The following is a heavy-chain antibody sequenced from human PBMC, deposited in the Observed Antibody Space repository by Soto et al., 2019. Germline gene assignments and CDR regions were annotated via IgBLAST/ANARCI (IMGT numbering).Heavy chain of an antibody. J-gene: IGHJ4*02. CDR2: IYPGDSDT. CDR1: GYTFTNYW. D-gene: IGHD4-4*01. V-gene: IGHV5-51*01. CDR3: ARPATPLTTPGNSFPASFVY. Sequence: GESLKISRQGSGYTFTNYWVGWVRQMPRKGPEWMGIIYPGDSDTTYSPSFQGQVTISADKSINTAYLQWSSLKASDTAMYYCARPATPLTTPGNSFPASFVYWGQGTLVTVSS.